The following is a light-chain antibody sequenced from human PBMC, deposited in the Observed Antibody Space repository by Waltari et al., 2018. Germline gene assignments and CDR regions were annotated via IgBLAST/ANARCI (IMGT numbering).Light chain of an antibody. CDR2: WAS. J-gene: IGKJ3*01. CDR3: HQYYSTPFT. V-gene: IGKV4-1*01. Sequence: DIVMTQSPDSLAVSLGERATIKCKSSQSVLYSSNNKNYLAWYQQKPGQPPKLLIYWASTRESGVPDRFSGSESGTDFTLTISSLQAEDVAVYYCHQYYSTPFTFGPGTKVDIK. CDR1: QSVLYSSNNKNY.